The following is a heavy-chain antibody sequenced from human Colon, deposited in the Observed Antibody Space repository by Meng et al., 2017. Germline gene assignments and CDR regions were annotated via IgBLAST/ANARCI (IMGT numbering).Heavy chain of an antibody. D-gene: IGHD4-23*01. J-gene: IGHJ4*02. CDR2: IYQSGST. CDR1: GGSISSNNW. Sequence: QGLLQGPGPGLVKPSGTLSHTCTVSGGSISSNNWWSWVRQSPGRGLEWIGEIYQSGSTNYSPSLKSRVTISLDKSKNQFSLKVSYMTAADTAVYFCARVPTTVDPFESWGQGTLVTVSS. V-gene: IGHV4-4*02. CDR3: ARVPTTVDPFES.